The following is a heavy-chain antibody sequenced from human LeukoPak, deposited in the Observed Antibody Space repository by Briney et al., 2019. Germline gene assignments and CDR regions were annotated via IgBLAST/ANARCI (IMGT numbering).Heavy chain of an antibody. CDR1: GFTFSSYW. CDR3: ARLGGIAVTGAIDY. J-gene: IGHJ4*02. V-gene: IGHV3-74*01. D-gene: IGHD6-19*01. Sequence: GGSLRLSCAASGFTFSSYWMHWVRQAPGKGLVWVSRINSDGSSTTYADSVKGRFTISRDSAKNTLYLQMNSLRAEDTAVYYCARLGGIAVTGAIDYWGQGTLVTVSS. CDR2: INSDGSST.